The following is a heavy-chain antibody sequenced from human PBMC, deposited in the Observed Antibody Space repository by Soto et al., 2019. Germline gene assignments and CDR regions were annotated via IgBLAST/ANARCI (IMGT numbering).Heavy chain of an antibody. CDR1: GFTFSSYG. J-gene: IGHJ4*02. CDR3: EKDWNYYGGGSYYKDY. V-gene: IGHV3-30*18. CDR2: ISYDGSNK. D-gene: IGHD3-10*01. Sequence: GGSLRLSCAASGFTFSSYGMHWVRQAPGKGLEWVAVISYDGSNKYYADSVKGRFTISRDNSKNTLYLQMNSLRAEDTAVYYWEKDWNYYGGGSYYKDYWGQETLVTVPS.